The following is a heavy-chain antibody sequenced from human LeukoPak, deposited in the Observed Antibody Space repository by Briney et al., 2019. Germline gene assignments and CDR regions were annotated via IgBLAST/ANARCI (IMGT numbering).Heavy chain of an antibody. V-gene: IGHV3-30-3*01. Sequence: PGRSLRLSCAASGFTFSSYAMHWVRQAPGKGLEWVAVISYDGSNKYYADSVKGRFTISRDNSKNTLYLQMNSLRAEDTAVYYCARGDYDFWSGLIDYWGQGTLVTVSS. CDR1: GFTFSSYA. CDR2: ISYDGSNK. CDR3: ARGDYDFWSGLIDY. D-gene: IGHD3-3*01. J-gene: IGHJ4*02.